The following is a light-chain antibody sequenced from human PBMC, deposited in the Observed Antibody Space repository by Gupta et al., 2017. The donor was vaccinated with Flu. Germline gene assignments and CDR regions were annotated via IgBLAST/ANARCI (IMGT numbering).Light chain of an antibody. CDR3: AAWDDSLNGHYV. CDR1: SSNIGRNT. J-gene: IGLJ1*01. Sequence: QSVLAQPPSASGTPGQRVTIPCSGSSSNIGRNTVNWYQQVPGTSPTLLIYGSYPRPSGVPDRFAGSKSGTSASLAISGLQSEDEADYYCAAWDDSLNGHYVFGTGTKVTVL. CDR2: GSY. V-gene: IGLV1-44*01.